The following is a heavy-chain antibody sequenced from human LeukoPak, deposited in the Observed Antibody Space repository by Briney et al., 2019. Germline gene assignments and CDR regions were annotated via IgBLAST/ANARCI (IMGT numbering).Heavy chain of an antibody. CDR1: GGSFSDYY. Sequence: PSETLSLTCAVYGGSFSDYYWSWIRQPPGKGLEWIGYIYYSGSTYYNPSLKSRVTISVDTSKNQFSLKLSSVTAADTAVYYCARDERVYYDSSGYYYPWYFDLWGRGTLVTVSS. V-gene: IGHV4-30-4*01. D-gene: IGHD3-22*01. J-gene: IGHJ2*01. CDR3: ARDERVYYDSSGYYYPWYFDL. CDR2: IYYSGST.